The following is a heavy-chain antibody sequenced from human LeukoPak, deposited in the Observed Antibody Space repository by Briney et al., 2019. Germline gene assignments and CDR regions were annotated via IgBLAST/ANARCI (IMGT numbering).Heavy chain of an antibody. CDR3: ARAPKRLATVTTYYYFDY. Sequence: ASVKVSCKASGYTFTGYYMHWVRQAPRQGLEWIGRINPNSGGTNYAQKFQGRVTMTRDTSISTAYMELSSLRSEDTAVYYCARAPKRLATVTTYYYFDYWGQGTLVTVSS. D-gene: IGHD4-17*01. V-gene: IGHV1-2*06. J-gene: IGHJ4*02. CDR1: GYTFTGYY. CDR2: INPNSGGT.